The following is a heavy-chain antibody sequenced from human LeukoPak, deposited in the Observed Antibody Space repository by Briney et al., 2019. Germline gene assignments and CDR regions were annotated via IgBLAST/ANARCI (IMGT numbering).Heavy chain of an antibody. CDR1: EFTFSSYA. CDR3: AKRLYGSSGFDY. J-gene: IGHJ4*02. CDR2: ISGSGDST. V-gene: IGHV3-23*01. D-gene: IGHD3-22*01. Sequence: GGSLRLSCAASEFTFSSYAMNWVRQAPGKGLEWVSSISGSGDSTYYADSVKGRFTISRDNSKNTLYLQMNSVRVEDTAVYHCAKRLYGSSGFDYWGQGTLVTVSS.